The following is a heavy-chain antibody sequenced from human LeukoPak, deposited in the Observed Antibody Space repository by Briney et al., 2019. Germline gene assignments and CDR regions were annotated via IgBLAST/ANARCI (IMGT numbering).Heavy chain of an antibody. CDR1: GYFSSRDYY. CDR3: ARHWGDCSSTSCYRGGFDP. Sequence: SETLSLTCTVSGYFSSRDYYWGWIRQPPGKGLEGIGSIYHSGSTYYNPSLKSRVTISVDTSKNQVSLKLSSVTAADTAVYYCARHWGDCSSTSCYRGGFDPWGQGTLVIVSS. D-gene: IGHD2-2*01. V-gene: IGHV4-38-2*02. CDR2: IYHSGST. J-gene: IGHJ5*02.